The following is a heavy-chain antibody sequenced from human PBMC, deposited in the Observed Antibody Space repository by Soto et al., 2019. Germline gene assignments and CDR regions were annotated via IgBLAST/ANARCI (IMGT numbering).Heavy chain of an antibody. CDR2: ISGSGGST. V-gene: IGHV3-23*01. D-gene: IGHD6-13*01. CDR1: GFTFGDHN. J-gene: IGHJ4*02. Sequence: GRPQRLSCVASGFTFGDHNMHRILQAPGKGLEWVSAISGSGGSTYYADSVKGRFTISRDNSKNTLYLQMNSLRAEDTAVYYCAKENGYSSSWFEFDYWGQGTLVTVSS. CDR3: AKENGYSSSWFEFDY.